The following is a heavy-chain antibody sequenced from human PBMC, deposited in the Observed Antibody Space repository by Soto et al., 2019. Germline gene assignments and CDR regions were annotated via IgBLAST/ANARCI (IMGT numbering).Heavy chain of an antibody. CDR3: AKDGGAYSGATVVDY. J-gene: IGHJ4*02. V-gene: IGHV3-30*18. CDR2: ISYDGSNK. Sequence: QVQLVESGGGVVQPGRSLRLYCAASGFTFSSYGMNWVRQAPGKGLEWVTVISYDGSNKYYADSVKGRFTISRDNSKNTLYLQMNSLRAEDTAVYYCAKDGGAYSGATVVDYLGQGTLVTVSS. CDR1: GFTFSSYG. D-gene: IGHD1-26*01.